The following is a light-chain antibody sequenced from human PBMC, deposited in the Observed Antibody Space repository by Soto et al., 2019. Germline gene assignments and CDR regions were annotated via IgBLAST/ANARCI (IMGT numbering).Light chain of an antibody. CDR3: SSYTSSSTLLYV. CDR2: DVS. CDR1: SSDVGGYNY. J-gene: IGLJ1*01. Sequence: SALTQPASVSGSPGQSITISCTGTSSDVGGYNYVSWYQQHPGKAPKLMIYDVSNRPSGVSNRLSGSKSGNTASLPISGLQAEDESDYYCSSYTSSSTLLYVFGTGTKPTVL. V-gene: IGLV2-14*01.